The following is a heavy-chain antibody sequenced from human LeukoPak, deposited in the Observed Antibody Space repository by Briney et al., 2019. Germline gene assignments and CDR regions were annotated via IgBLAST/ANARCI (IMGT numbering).Heavy chain of an antibody. CDR1: GGTFTSYA. J-gene: IGHJ5*02. D-gene: IGHD4-23*01. CDR2: IIPIFGTA. V-gene: IGHV1-69*13. Sequence: SVKVSCKASGGTFTSYAISWVRQAPGQGLEWMGGIIPIFGTANYAQKFQGRVTITADESTSTAYMELSSLRSEDTAVYYCARESGGGNHWFDPWGQGTLVTVSS. CDR3: ARESGGGNHWFDP.